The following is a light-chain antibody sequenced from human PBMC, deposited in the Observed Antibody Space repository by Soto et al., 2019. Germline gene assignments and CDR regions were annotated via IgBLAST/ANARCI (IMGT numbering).Light chain of an antibody. CDR3: QQYDTSPPMYT. CDR1: QSVDSTY. V-gene: IGKV3-20*01. J-gene: IGKJ2*01. CDR2: ATS. Sequence: EIVLTQSPGTLSLSPGERATLSCRASQSVDSTYLAWYQQKPDQSPRLLIYATSTRAAGILDRFSGSGSGTDFTLTISRLEPDNVAVYYFQQYDTSPPMYTFGQGTKV.